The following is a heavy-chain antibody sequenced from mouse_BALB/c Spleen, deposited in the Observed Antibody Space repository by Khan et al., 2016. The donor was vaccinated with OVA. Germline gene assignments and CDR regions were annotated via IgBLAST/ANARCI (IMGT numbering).Heavy chain of an antibody. CDR2: INPHIGET. CDR1: GYSFTGYF. V-gene: IGHV1-20*02. Sequence: VQLQQSGPELVKPGASVKISCKASGYSFTGYFMNWVMQSHGKSLEWIGRINPHIGETFYNQKFTGKATLTVDESSSTAHMELRSLASEDSAVYYCARKNGSDFDHWGQGTTLTVSS. CDR3: ARKNGSDFDH. J-gene: IGHJ2*01. D-gene: IGHD1-1*01.